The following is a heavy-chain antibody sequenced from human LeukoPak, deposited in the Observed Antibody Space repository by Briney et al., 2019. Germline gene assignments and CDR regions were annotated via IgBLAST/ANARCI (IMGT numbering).Heavy chain of an antibody. Sequence: PGGSLRLSCAASGFTFNSYNMNWVRQAPGEGLEWVSYITRSSSTIHYADSVKGRFTISRDNAKNSLYLQMNSLRDEDTAVYYCIRDLFDDYSLDYWGQGTLVTVSS. CDR2: ITRSSSTI. D-gene: IGHD3-16*01. V-gene: IGHV3-48*02. CDR1: GFTFNSYN. CDR3: IRDLFDDYSLDY. J-gene: IGHJ4*02.